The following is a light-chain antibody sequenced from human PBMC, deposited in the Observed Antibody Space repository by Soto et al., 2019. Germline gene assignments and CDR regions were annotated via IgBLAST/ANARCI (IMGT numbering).Light chain of an antibody. CDR1: QDISVY. CDR2: SAS. Sequence: DIQMTQSPSSLSASVGDRVTITCRASQDISVYLAWYQQKPGKVPKLLIYSASTLQSGVPSRFSGSGSGTDFTLTISSLQPDEVATYFCQKFNTAPLTFGQGTRLEIK. CDR3: QKFNTAPLT. J-gene: IGKJ5*01. V-gene: IGKV1-27*01.